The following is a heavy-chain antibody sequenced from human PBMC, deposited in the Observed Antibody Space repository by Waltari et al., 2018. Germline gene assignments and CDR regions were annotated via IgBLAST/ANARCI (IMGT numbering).Heavy chain of an antibody. Sequence: EVQLVESGGGLVQPGGSLRLSCAASGFTFSSYSMNWVRQAPGKGLEWVSYISSSISTIYYADSVKGRFTISRDNAKNSLYLQMNSLRAEDTAVYYCARVIAVAGDGDYWGQGTLVTVSS. CDR1: GFTFSSYS. CDR2: ISSSISTI. D-gene: IGHD6-19*01. V-gene: IGHV3-48*01. J-gene: IGHJ4*02. CDR3: ARVIAVAGDGDY.